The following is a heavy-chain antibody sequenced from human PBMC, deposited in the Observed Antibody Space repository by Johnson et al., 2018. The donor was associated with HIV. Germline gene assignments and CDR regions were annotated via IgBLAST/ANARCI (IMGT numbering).Heavy chain of an antibody. CDR2: INSDGSST. D-gene: IGHD3-22*01. CDR1: GFTVSSNY. V-gene: IGHV3-74*02. CDR3: AKGVTMINSLDAFDI. J-gene: IGHJ3*02. Sequence: VQVVESGGGLIQPGGSLRLSCAASGFTVSSNYMSWVRQAPGQGLEWVSRINSDGSSTSYADSVKGRFTISRDNAKNTLYLQMNSLRAEDTAVYYCAKGVTMINSLDAFDIWGQGTMVTVSS.